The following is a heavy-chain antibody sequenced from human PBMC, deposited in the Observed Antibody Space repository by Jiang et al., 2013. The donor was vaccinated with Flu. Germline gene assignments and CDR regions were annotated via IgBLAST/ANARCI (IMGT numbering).Heavy chain of an antibody. Sequence: VQLVESGPGLVKPSQTLSLTCTVSGGSITSGTYYWTWIRQPAGKGLEWIGRIYTTGSTDYHPSLESRVTISLDTSKNQFSLNLDSVTAADTAVYYCARAGGSGYMRNYFDFWGTGEPWSPSRQ. V-gene: IGHV4-61*02. J-gene: IGHJ4*02. D-gene: IGHD5-12*01. CDR1: GGSITSGTYY. CDR3: ARAGGSGYMRNYFDF. CDR2: IYTTGST.